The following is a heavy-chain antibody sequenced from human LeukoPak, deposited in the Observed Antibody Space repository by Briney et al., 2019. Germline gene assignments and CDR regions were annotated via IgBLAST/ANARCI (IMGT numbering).Heavy chain of an antibody. CDR1: GFTVSSNS. CDR2: ISSSSSYI. J-gene: IGHJ3*02. Sequence: KPGGSLRLSCTVSGFTVSSNSMSWVRQAPGKGLEWVSSISSSSSYIYYADSVKGRFTISRDNAKNSLYLQMNSLGAEDTAVYYCARDPLTAGDGYNLPDAFDIWGQGTMVTVSS. CDR3: ARDPLTAGDGYNLPDAFDI. V-gene: IGHV3-21*01. D-gene: IGHD5-24*01.